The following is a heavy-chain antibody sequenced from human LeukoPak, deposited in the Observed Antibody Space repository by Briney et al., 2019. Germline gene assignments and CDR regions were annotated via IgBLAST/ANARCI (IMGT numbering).Heavy chain of an antibody. CDR2: INPNSGGT. V-gene: IGHV1-2*02. J-gene: IGHJ4*02. CDR3: ARVAHNYDLLTGYYPYLDYFDF. CDR1: GYSFSGYY. Sequence: ASVKVSCKASGYSFSGYYLHWVRQAPGQGLEWMGWINPNSGGTYYAQKFQGRVTMTRDTSISTAYMELSRLRSDDTAVFYCARVAHNYDLLTGYYPYLDYFDFWGQGTLVTVSS. D-gene: IGHD3-9*01.